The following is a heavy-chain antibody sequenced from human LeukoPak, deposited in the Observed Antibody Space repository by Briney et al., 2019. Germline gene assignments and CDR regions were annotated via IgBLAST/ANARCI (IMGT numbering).Heavy chain of an antibody. CDR2: ISAYNGNT. J-gene: IGHJ2*01. V-gene: IGHV1-18*01. CDR3: ARDGYFDL. Sequence: ASVKVSCKASGYTFSSYGIGWVRQAPGQGLEWMGWISAYNGNTKYAQKLKGRVTMTTDTSTSTAYMELRSLTSDDTAVYFCARDGYFDLWGRGTLVTVSS. CDR1: GYTFSSYG.